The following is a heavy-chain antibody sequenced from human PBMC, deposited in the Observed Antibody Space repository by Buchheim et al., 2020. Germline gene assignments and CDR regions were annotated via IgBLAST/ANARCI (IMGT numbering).Heavy chain of an antibody. D-gene: IGHD6-19*01. CDR1: GYTFTGYF. V-gene: IGHV1-46*01. CDR2: INPSGVGT. J-gene: IGHJ5*01. CDR3: ARGRYTSGWYDF. Sequence: QVQLVQSGAEVKKPGASVKVSCKASGYTFTGYFLHWVRQAPGQGLEWMGIINPSGVGTTYAQKFQGRVTMTRDTSTTTVYTELSGLRSEDTAVYFCARGRYTSGWYDFWGQGTL.